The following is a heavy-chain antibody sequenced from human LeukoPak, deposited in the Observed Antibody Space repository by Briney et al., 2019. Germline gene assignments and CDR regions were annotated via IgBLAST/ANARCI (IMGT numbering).Heavy chain of an antibody. Sequence: SETLSLTCTVSGGSISSSSYYWGWIRQPPGKGLEWIGSIYYSGSTYYNPSLKSRVTISVDTSKNQFSLKLSSVTAADTAVYYCARGPSSGTYYYYYYYMDVWGKGTTVTVSS. V-gene: IGHV4-39*07. J-gene: IGHJ6*03. CDR2: IYYSGST. CDR1: GGSISSSSYY. CDR3: ARGPSSGTYYYYYYYMDV.